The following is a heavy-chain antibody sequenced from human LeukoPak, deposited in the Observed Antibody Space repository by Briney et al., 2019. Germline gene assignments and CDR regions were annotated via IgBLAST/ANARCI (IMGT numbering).Heavy chain of an antibody. CDR1: GYTFTSYG. V-gene: IGHV1-18*01. Sequence: ASVKVSCKASGYTFTSYGISWVRQAPGQGLERMGWISAYNGNTNYAQKLQGRVTMTTDTSTSTAYMELRSLRSDDTAVYYCARDPSLRLGELSSFDYWGQGTLVTVSS. J-gene: IGHJ4*02. CDR3: ARDPSLRLGELSSFDY. D-gene: IGHD3-16*02. CDR2: ISAYNGNT.